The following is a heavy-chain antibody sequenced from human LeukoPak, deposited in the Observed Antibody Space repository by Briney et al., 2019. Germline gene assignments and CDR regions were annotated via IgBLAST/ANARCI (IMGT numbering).Heavy chain of an antibody. CDR1: GGSISSYY. D-gene: IGHD6-13*01. CDR2: IYSSGST. Sequence: SGTLSLTCTVSGGSISSYYWSWIRQSAGKGLEWIGRIYSSGSTNYNPSLKSRVTMSIDTSKNQFSLNVSSVTAADTAMYYCAKGGSSWYNWFDPWGQGSLVTVSS. CDR3: AKGGSSWYNWFDP. V-gene: IGHV4-4*07. J-gene: IGHJ5*02.